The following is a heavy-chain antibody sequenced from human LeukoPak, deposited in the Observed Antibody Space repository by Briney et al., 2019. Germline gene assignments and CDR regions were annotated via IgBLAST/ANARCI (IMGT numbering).Heavy chain of an antibody. D-gene: IGHD2-2*01. V-gene: IGHV3-30*01. CDR3: ARDCSSTSCYGWFAFDI. Sequence: GGSLRLSCAASGFTFSSYAMHWVRQAPGKGLEWVAVISYEGSNKYYADSVKGRFTISRDNSKNTLYLQMNSLRAEDTAVYYCARDCSSTSCYGWFAFDIWGQGTMVTVSS. CDR1: GFTFSSYA. J-gene: IGHJ3*02. CDR2: ISYEGSNK.